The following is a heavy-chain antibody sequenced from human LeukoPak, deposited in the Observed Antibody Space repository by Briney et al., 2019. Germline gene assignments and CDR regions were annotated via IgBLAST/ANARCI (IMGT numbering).Heavy chain of an antibody. Sequence: GGSLRLSCAASGFTFSNYAMSWVRQAPGKGLEWVSGIGSLSIGSYYADSVKGRFTISRDNSKNTLYLQMNSLRAEDTAVYYCAKKGLVGTTDLRAFDYWGQGTLVTVPS. CDR2: IGSLSIGS. CDR3: AKKGLVGTTDLRAFDY. CDR1: GFTFSNYA. V-gene: IGHV3-23*01. J-gene: IGHJ4*02. D-gene: IGHD1-26*01.